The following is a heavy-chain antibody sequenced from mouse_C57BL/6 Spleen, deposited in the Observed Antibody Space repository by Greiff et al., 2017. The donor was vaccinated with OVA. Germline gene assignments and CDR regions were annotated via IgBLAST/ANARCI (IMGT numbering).Heavy chain of an antibody. Sequence: EVMLVESGGGLVKPGGSLKLSCAASGFTFSDYGMHWVRQAPEKGLEWVAYISSGSSTIYYADTVKGRFTISRDNAKNTLFLQMTSLRSEDTAMYYCASREGYGSSYWYFDVWGTGTTVTVSS. CDR3: ASREGYGSSYWYFDV. CDR2: ISSGSSTI. D-gene: IGHD1-1*01. J-gene: IGHJ1*03. CDR1: GFTFSDYG. V-gene: IGHV5-17*01.